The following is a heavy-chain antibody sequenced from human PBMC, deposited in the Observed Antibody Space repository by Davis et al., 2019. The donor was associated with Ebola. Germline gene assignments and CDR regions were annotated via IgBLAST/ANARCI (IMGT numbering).Heavy chain of an antibody. CDR1: GGSISSYY. Sequence: PSETLSLTCSVSGGSISSYYWSWIRQPPGRGLEWIWFISYSGSTPYNPSLKSRVTISVDTSKNQFSLKLTSVTAADTAVYYCARALKLETFDYWGLGTLVTVSS. CDR2: ISYSGST. V-gene: IGHV4-59*01. CDR3: ARALKLETFDY. J-gene: IGHJ4*02. D-gene: IGHD1-1*01.